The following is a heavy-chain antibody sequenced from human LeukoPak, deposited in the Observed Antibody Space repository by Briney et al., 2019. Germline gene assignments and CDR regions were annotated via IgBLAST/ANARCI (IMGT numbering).Heavy chain of an antibody. Sequence: GGSLRLSCAASGFTFSSYAMHWVRQAPGKGLEWVAVISYDGSNKYYADSVKGRFTISRDNSKNTLYLQMNSLRAEDTAVYYCVTESGWLFDFWGQGTLVTVSS. V-gene: IGHV3-30*04. CDR3: VTESGWLFDF. CDR1: GFTFSSYA. CDR2: ISYDGSNK. J-gene: IGHJ4*02. D-gene: IGHD6-19*01.